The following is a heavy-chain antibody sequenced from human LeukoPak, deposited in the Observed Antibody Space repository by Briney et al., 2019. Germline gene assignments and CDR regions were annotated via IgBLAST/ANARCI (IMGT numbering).Heavy chain of an antibody. CDR3: VRDSDGAAQFDP. CDR2: IFASGST. J-gene: IGHJ5*02. CDR1: GGSITSYY. D-gene: IGHD6-13*01. V-gene: IGHV4-4*08. Sequence: PSETLSLTCTVSGGSITSYYWSWIRQPPGKGLEWIGHIFASGSTNYNPSLKSRVTISVDKSKNQFSLKLSSVTAADTAVYYCVRDSDGAAQFDPWGQGTLVTVSS.